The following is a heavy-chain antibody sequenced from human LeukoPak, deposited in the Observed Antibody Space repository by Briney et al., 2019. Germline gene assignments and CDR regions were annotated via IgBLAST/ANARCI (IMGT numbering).Heavy chain of an antibody. J-gene: IGHJ6*03. V-gene: IGHV4-61*02. D-gene: IGHD6-6*01. CDR1: GGSISSGDYY. Sequence: SETLSLTCTVSGGSISSGDYYWSWIRQPPGKGLEWIGRIYTSGTTDYNPSLRTRVTISVDASRNQFSLNLSSVTAADTAVYYCARWSGSVTARNYYYYMDVWGEGTTVTVSS. CDR2: IYTSGTT. CDR3: ARWSGSVTARNYYYYMDV.